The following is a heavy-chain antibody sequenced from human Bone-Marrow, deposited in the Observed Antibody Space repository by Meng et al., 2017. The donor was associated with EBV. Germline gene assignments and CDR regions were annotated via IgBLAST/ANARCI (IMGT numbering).Heavy chain of an antibody. Sequence: QVQLVESGGGVVKPGGAXXLSCAASGFTFSDYYMSWIRQAPGKGLEWVSYISSSGSTIYYADSVKGRFTISRDNAKNSLYLQMNSLRAEDTAVYYCVPTWIIGFDPWGQGTLVTVSS. V-gene: IGHV3-11*01. J-gene: IGHJ5*02. CDR3: VPTWIIGFDP. D-gene: IGHD5-12*01. CDR1: GFTFSDYY. CDR2: ISSSGSTI.